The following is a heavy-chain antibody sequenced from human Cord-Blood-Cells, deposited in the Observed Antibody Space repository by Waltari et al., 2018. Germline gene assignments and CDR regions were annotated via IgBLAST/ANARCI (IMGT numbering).Heavy chain of an antibody. CDR1: GYTFTSYY. V-gene: IGHV1-8*01. J-gene: IGHJ4*02. Sequence: QVQLVQSGTEVKKPGASVKVSCKASGYTFTSYYSNWVRQATGQGLEWMGWMNPNSGNTGYAQKFQGRVTMTRNTSISTAYMELSSLRSEDTAVYYCASNYYGSGSYYDYWGQGTLVTVSS. CDR3: ASNYYGSGSYYDY. CDR2: MNPNSGNT. D-gene: IGHD3-10*01.